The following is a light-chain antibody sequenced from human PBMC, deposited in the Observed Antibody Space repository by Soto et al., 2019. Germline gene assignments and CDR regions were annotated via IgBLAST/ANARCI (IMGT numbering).Light chain of an antibody. V-gene: IGKV1-5*03. CDR3: QQYNSYSIT. Sequence: DSQMTQSPCPLSAAVGDRFTNTLLASHSFNNWLAWYQQKPGKAPKVLIYKASSLKSGVPSRFSGSGSGTEFTLTISSLQPDDFATYYCQQYNSYSITFGQGTRLEIK. CDR2: KAS. CDR1: HSFNNW. J-gene: IGKJ5*01.